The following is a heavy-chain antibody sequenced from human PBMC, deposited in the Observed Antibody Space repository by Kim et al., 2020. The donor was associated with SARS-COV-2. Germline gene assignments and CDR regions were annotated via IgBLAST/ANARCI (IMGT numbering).Heavy chain of an antibody. V-gene: IGHV4-34*01. Sequence: SETLSLTCAVYGGSFSGHTWSWIRQPPGKGLEWIGEITHSGSTKYNPSLKSRLTISIDMSKNQFSLKLTSVTAADTGLYYCTRGRVGVVPAPVLGLGPYYDYFLLDVWGHGTTVAVSS. CDR2: ITHSGST. J-gene: IGHJ6*02. CDR3: TRGRVGVVPAPVLGLGPYYDYFLLDV. CDR1: GGSFSGHT. D-gene: IGHD2-2*02.